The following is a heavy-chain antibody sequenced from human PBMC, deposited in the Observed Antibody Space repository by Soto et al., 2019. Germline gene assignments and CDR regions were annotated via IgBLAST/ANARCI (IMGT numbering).Heavy chain of an antibody. V-gene: IGHV3-23*01. D-gene: IGHD3-22*01. CDR3: AKNPGYYYDSTGYHFYY. CDR2: ISYGGGTT. CDR1: EFTFSNYA. J-gene: IGHJ4*02. Sequence: GGSLRLACAASEFTFSNYAMSWVRQAPGKGLEWVSAISYGGGTTYYADSVKGRFTISRDNSKNTLYLQMNSLRAEDTAVYYCAKNPGYYYDSTGYHFYYWAQGSLVPVSS.